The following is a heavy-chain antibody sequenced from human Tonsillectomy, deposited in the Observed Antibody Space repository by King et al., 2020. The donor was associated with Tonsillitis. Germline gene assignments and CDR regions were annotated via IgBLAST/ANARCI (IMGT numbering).Heavy chain of an antibody. V-gene: IGHV4-4*07. CDR1: GGSISSYY. Sequence: QLQESGPGLVKPSETLSLTCTVSGGSISSYYWSWLRQPAGKGLEWIGRIYTSGSTNYNPSLKSRVTMSVDTSKNQFSLKLSSVTAADTAVYYCARDRSNWNDLGGNYFDYWGQGTLVTVSS. J-gene: IGHJ4*02. CDR3: ARDRSNWNDLGGNYFDY. CDR2: IYTSGST. D-gene: IGHD1-20*01.